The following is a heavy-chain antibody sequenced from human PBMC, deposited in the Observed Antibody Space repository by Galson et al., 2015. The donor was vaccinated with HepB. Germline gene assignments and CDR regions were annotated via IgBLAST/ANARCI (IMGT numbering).Heavy chain of an antibody. CDR3: ARGRIQLWLLGRSWFDP. V-gene: IGHV1-3*01. CDR2: INAGNGNT. D-gene: IGHD5-18*01. J-gene: IGHJ5*02. CDR1: GYTFTSYA. Sequence: SVKVSCKASGYTFTSYAMHWVRQAPGQRLEWMGWINAGNGNTKYSQKFQGRVTITRDTSASTAYMELSSLRSEDTAVYYCARGRIQLWLLGRSWFDPWGQGTLVTVSS.